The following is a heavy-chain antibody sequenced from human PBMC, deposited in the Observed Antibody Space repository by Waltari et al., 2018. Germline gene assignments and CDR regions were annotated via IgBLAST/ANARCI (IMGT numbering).Heavy chain of an antibody. D-gene: IGHD6-19*01. CDR3: ARAWLRPQWLAWGGAFDI. Sequence: QVQLVQSGAEVKKPGSSVKVSCKASGGTFSSYAISWVRQAPGQGLEWMGGIIPIFGTANYAQKFQGRVTITADESTSTAYMELSSLRSEDTAVYYCARAWLRPQWLAWGGAFDIWGQGTMVTVSS. CDR1: GGTFSSYA. J-gene: IGHJ3*02. V-gene: IGHV1-69*13. CDR2: IIPIFGTA.